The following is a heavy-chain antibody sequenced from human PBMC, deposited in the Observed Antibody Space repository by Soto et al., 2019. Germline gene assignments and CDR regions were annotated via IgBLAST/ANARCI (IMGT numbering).Heavy chain of an antibody. J-gene: IGHJ5*02. Sequence: QVQLLQSGAELREPGSSVRVSCTPSGGTFVSSAFAWVRQAPGGKIEWMGGIIPILGSTKYAEKFLGRLTIRADDSSRTAYLELSSLSFDDTAVYFCAKKNPHGDSNKAWLDPWGQGTLVTVPT. V-gene: IGHV1-69*01. CDR1: GGTFVSSA. CDR2: IIPILGST. CDR3: AKKNPHGDSNKAWLDP. D-gene: IGHD2-8*01.